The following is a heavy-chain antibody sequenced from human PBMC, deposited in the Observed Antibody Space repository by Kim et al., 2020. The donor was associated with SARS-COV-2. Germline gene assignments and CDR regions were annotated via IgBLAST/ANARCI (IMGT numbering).Heavy chain of an antibody. CDR1: GYSFTSYW. Sequence: GESLKISCKGSGYSFTSYWIGWVRQLPGKGLEWMAIIYPDDSDTRYSPSFQGQVTVSADKSISTAYLQWSSLKASDTAMYFCVRFYGDYMPYDYWGQGTLVTVSS. CDR2: IYPDDSDT. J-gene: IGHJ4*02. V-gene: IGHV5-51*01. D-gene: IGHD4-17*01. CDR3: VRFYGDYMPYDY.